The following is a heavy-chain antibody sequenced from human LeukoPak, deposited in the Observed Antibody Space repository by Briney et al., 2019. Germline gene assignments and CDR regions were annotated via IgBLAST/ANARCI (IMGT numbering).Heavy chain of an antibody. CDR1: GFTFSDYY. D-gene: IGHD3-22*01. Sequence: PGGSLRLSCAASGFTFSDYYMSWIRQAPGKGLEWVSYISSSGSTIYYADSVKGRFTISRDDAKNSLYLQMNSLRAEDTAVYYCARARYYDSSGYFGYWGQGTLVTVSS. CDR2: ISSSGSTI. V-gene: IGHV3-11*01. CDR3: ARARYYDSSGYFGY. J-gene: IGHJ4*02.